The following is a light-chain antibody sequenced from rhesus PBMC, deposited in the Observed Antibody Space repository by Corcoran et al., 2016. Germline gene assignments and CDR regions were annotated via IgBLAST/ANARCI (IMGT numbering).Light chain of an antibody. V-gene: IGLV7-76*01. CDR1: TGGVTSGNY. J-gene: IGLJ6*01. CDR2: NTN. Sequence: QSVVTQAPSMTVSPGGTFTLTCGSNTGGVTSGNYPNWFQQKPGQVPRALIYNTNDKHSWTPARFSGSLAGGQAALTLSGAQPEDMADYYCLIYCRGIHVFGRGTMLTVL. CDR3: LIYCRGIHV.